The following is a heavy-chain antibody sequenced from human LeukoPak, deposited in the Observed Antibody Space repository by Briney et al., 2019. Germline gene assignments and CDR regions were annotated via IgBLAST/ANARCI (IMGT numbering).Heavy chain of an antibody. Sequence: GGSLRLSCAASGFTFSSYAMHWVRQAPGKGPEWVAVISYDGSNKYYADSVKGRFTISRDNSKNTLYLQMNSLRAEDTAVYYCALTISGSYFPFDYWGQGTLVTVSS. D-gene: IGHD1-26*01. V-gene: IGHV3-30-3*01. CDR2: ISYDGSNK. J-gene: IGHJ4*02. CDR1: GFTFSSYA. CDR3: ALTISGSYFPFDY.